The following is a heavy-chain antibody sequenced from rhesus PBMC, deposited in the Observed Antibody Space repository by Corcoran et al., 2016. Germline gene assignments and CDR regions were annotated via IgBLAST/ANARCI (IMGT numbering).Heavy chain of an antibody. V-gene: IGHV4-122*02. CDR1: GYSISSGCG. CDR3: ARDWGEYDY. Sequence: QLQLQELGPGLVKPSETLSLTCAFSGYSISSGCGWRWVRQPPGKGLERIGYISYGGHTSYNPSLKSRVTISRDTSKNQFFLKLTSVTAADTAVYYCARDWGEYDYWGQGVSVTVSS. J-gene: IGHJ4*01. D-gene: IGHD2-15*01. CDR2: ISYGGHT.